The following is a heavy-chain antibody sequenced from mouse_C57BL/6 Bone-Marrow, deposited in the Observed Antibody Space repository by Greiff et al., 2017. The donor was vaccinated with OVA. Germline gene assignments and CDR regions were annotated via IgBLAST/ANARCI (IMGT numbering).Heavy chain of an antibody. CDR1: GYTFTDYE. CDR2: IDPETGGT. J-gene: IGHJ2*01. V-gene: IGHV1-15*01. CDR3: TRRRITDFDY. D-gene: IGHD1-3*01. Sequence: VQLQQPGAELVMPGASVTLSCKASGYTFTDYEMHWVKQTPVHGLEWIGAIDPETGGTAYNQKFKGKAILTADKSSSTAYMELRSLTSEDSAVYYCTRRRITDFDYWGQGTTLTVSS.